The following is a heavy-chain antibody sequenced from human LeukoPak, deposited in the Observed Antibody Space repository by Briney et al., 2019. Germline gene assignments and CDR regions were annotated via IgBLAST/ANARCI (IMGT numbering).Heavy chain of an antibody. CDR3: AKSGAYYYDSSGGDAFDI. Sequence: GGSLRLSCAASGFTFDDYAMHWVRHAPGKGLEWVSGISWNSGSIGYADSVKGRFTISRDNAKNSLYLQMNSLRAEDTALYYCAKSGAYYYDSSGGDAFDIWGQGTMVTVSS. CDR1: GFTFDDYA. J-gene: IGHJ3*02. CDR2: ISWNSGSI. D-gene: IGHD3-22*01. V-gene: IGHV3-9*01.